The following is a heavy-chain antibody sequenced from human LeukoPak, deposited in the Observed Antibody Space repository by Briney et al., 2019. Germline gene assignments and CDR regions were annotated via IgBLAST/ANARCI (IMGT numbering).Heavy chain of an antibody. J-gene: IGHJ4*02. CDR2: ISSNGAST. CDR3: VKETLWFGELLWYYFDY. D-gene: IGHD3-10*01. V-gene: IGHV3-64D*09. CDR1: GFTFSDYA. Sequence: GSLRLSCSASGFTFSDYAMHWVRQAPGKGLEYVSAISSNGASTYYADSMKGRFTISRDNSKNTLYLQMSSLRAEDTAVYYCVKETLWFGELLWYYFDYWGQGTLVTVSS.